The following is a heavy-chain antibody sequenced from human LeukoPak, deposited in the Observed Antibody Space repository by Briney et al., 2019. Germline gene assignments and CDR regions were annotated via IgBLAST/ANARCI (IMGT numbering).Heavy chain of an antibody. CDR1: GFTFSTYD. D-gene: IGHD6-19*01. V-gene: IGHV3-23*01. J-gene: IGHJ4*02. CDR3: ARDLGYSSGPNY. CDR2: FSSSGDIT. Sequence: GGSLRLSCAASGFTFSTYDISWVRQAPGQGLEWVSTFSSSGDITYYADSVKGRFTISRDNSKNTMDVQMNSLRAEDTAVYYCARDLGYSSGPNYWGQGTRVTVSS.